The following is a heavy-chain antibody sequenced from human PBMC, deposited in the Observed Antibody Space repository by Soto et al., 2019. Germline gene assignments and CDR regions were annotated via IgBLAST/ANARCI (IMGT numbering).Heavy chain of an antibody. Sequence: QLQLQESGPGLVKPSETLSLTCTVSGGSISSSSYYWGWIRQPPGKGLEWIGSIYYSGSTYYNPSLKSRVDISVDTSKDQFSLTLSSVTAADTAVYYSGGSTNGGLWGMDVWGHGTTVTVSS. CDR1: GGSISSSSYY. V-gene: IGHV4-39*01. CDR2: IYYSGST. J-gene: IGHJ6*02. D-gene: IGHD5-12*01. CDR3: GGSTNGGLWGMDV.